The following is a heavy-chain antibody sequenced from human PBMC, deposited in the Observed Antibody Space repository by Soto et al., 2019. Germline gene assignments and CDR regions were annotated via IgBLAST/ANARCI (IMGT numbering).Heavy chain of an antibody. Sequence: QVQLVQSGAEVKKPGSSVKDSCKASGGTFSSYPISWVRQAPGQGLEWMGRIIPILDITDYAQRFQGRITITADKSTSTAYMELSSLSSDDTAVYYCARPTSTGTTSGYYFDYWGQGTLVTVSS. CDR2: IIPILDIT. CDR3: ARPTSTGTTSGYYFDY. J-gene: IGHJ4*02. CDR1: GGTFSSYP. D-gene: IGHD1-7*01. V-gene: IGHV1-69*02.